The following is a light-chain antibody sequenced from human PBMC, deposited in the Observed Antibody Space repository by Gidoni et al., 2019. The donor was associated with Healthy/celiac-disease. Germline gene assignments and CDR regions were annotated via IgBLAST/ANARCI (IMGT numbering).Light chain of an antibody. V-gene: IGLV1-51*01. CDR2: DNN. CDR3: GTWDSSLSAGEVV. Sequence: QSVLTQPPSVSAAPGQKVPISCSGSSSNMGNNYVSWYQQLPGTAPKLLIYDNNKRPSGIPARFSCSKSGTSAPLGITGLQTGDEADYYCGTWDSSLSAGEVVFGGGTKLTVL. J-gene: IGLJ2*01. CDR1: SSNMGNNY.